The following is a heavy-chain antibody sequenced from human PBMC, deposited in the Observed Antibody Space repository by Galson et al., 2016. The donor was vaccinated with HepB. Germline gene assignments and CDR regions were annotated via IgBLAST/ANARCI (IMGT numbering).Heavy chain of an antibody. V-gene: IGHV3-13*01. D-gene: IGHD2-21*02. CDR1: GFIFSSSD. CDR3: ARAEDCFGDCPQKYYLDS. J-gene: IGHJ4*02. Sequence: SLRLSCAASGFIFSSSDMHWVRQATGKGLEWVAAIGTGGDSYYSGSVKGRFTISRENAQKSLYLQMNSLRAEDTAVYYCARAEDCFGDCPQKYYLDSWGRGTLVTVSS. CDR2: IGTGGDS.